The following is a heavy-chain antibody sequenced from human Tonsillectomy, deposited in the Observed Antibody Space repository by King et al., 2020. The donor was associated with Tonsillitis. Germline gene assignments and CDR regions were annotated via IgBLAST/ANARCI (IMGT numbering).Heavy chain of an antibody. D-gene: IGHD1-1*01. CDR1: GFTFSTYS. V-gene: IGHV3-48*01. CDR3: VRERRDWNDPMTSDAFDI. J-gene: IGHJ3*02. Sequence: DVQLVESGGGLVQPGGSLILSCAASGFTFSTYSMIWVRQAPGEGLEWISFISRSSDTIYFSVSVKGRFTISRYDAKKSLYLQMNSLRAEDTAVYYCVRERRDWNDPMTSDAFDIWGQGTMVTVSS. CDR2: ISRSSDTI.